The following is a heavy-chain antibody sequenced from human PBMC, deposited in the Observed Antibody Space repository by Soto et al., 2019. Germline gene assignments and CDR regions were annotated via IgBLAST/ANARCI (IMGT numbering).Heavy chain of an antibody. CDR2: ISSSSSTI. J-gene: IGHJ6*03. CDR1: GFTFSSYS. CDR3: ARGTYCGDYAGYYYYYMDV. V-gene: IGHV3-48*01. D-gene: IGHD4-17*01. Sequence: EVQLVESGGGLVQPGGSLRLSCAASGFTFSSYSMNWVRQAPGKGLEWVSYISSSSSTIYYADSVKGRFTISRDNAKNPLYLQMTSLKAEDTAVYYCARGTYCGDYAGYYYYYMDVWGKGTTVTVSS.